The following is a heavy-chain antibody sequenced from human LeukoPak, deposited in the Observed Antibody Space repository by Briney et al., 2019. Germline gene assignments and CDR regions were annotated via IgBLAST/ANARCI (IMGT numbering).Heavy chain of an antibody. Sequence: PGGSLRLSCAASGFTFSSYSMNWVRQAPGKGLEWASSISSSSSYIYYADSVKGRFTISRDNAKNSLYLQMNSLRAEDTAVYYCARDGSGLEWLLYRFDYWGQGTLVTVSS. CDR2: ISSSSSYI. V-gene: IGHV3-21*01. CDR1: GFTFSSYS. J-gene: IGHJ4*02. D-gene: IGHD3-3*01. CDR3: ARDGSGLEWLLYRFDY.